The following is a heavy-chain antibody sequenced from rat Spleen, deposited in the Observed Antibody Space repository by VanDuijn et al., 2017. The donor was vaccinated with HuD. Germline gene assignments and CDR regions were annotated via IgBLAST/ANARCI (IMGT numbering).Heavy chain of an antibody. V-gene: IGHV5-29*01. CDR1: GFTFSDYY. D-gene: IGHD5-1*01. CDR2: ISYDGSST. J-gene: IGHJ2*01. CDR3: ARQNWPHYFDY. Sequence: EVQLVESDGGLVQPGRSLKLSCAASGFTFSDYYMAWVRQAPTKGLEWVATISYDGSSTYYRDSVKGRFTISRDNAKSTLYLQMDSLRSDDTATYYCARQNWPHYFDYWGQGVMVTVSS.